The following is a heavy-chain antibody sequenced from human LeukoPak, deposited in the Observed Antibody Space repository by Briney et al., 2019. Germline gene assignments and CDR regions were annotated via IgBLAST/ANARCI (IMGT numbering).Heavy chain of an antibody. CDR2: IYYSGST. CDR3: ARLYYDYGDYRDIDY. D-gene: IGHD4-17*01. CDR1: GGSISSSSYY. Sequence: SETLSLTCTVSGGSISSSSYYWGWIRQPPGKGLEWIGGIYYSGSTYYNPSLKSRVTISVDTSKNQFSLKLSSVTAADTAVYYCARLYYDYGDYRDIDYWGQGTLVTVSS. V-gene: IGHV4-39*01. J-gene: IGHJ4*02.